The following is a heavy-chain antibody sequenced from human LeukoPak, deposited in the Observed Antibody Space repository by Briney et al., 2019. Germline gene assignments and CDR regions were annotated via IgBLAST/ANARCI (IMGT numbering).Heavy chain of an antibody. Sequence: PGGSLRLSCAASGFTFNNYWMHWVRQAPGKGLVWVSRIKSDGSSTVYADSVKGRFTVSRDNAKNSLYLQMNSLRAEDTAVYYCARAEEGVYDFWSGYLIGYFDYWGQGTLVTVSS. CDR3: ARAEEGVYDFWSGYLIGYFDY. D-gene: IGHD3-3*01. J-gene: IGHJ4*02. CDR1: GFTFNNYW. V-gene: IGHV3-74*03. CDR2: IKSDGSST.